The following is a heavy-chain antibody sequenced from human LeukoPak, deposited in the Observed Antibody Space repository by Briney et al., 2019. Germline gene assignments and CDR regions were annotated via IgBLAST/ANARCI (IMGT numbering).Heavy chain of an antibody. Sequence: PSETLSLTCAVYGGSFSGYYWSWIRQPPGKGLEWIGEINHSGSTNSNPSLKSRVTISVDTSKNQVSLKLSSVTAADTAVYYCARRGSMTIFGVVDYYYMDAWGKGTTVTVSS. CDR2: INHSGST. V-gene: IGHV4-34*01. CDR3: ARRGSMTIFGVVDYYYMDA. CDR1: GGSFSGYY. D-gene: IGHD3-3*01. J-gene: IGHJ6*03.